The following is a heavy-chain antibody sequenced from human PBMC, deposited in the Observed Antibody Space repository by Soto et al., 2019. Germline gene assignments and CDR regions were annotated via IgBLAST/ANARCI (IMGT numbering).Heavy chain of an antibody. Sequence: SVKVSCKASGGTFSSYAISWVRQAPGQGLEWMGGIIPIFGTANYAQKFQGRVTITADESTSTAYMELSSLRSEDTAVYYCARVWTTYCGGYCYPTLHYYYGIDVWAQGNTVTVSS. CDR2: IIPIFGTA. D-gene: IGHD2-21*02. CDR1: GGTFSSYA. V-gene: IGHV1-69*13. J-gene: IGHJ6*02. CDR3: ARVWTTYCGGYCYPTLHYYYGIDV.